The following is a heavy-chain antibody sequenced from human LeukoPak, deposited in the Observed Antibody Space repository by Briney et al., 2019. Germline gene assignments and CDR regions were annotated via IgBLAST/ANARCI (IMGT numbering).Heavy chain of an antibody. D-gene: IGHD2-8*01. Sequence: GGSLRLSCAASGFTFSSYAMSWVRRAPGKGLKWVSGISGSGSRTYYADSVKGRFTISRDNSKNKLYLQINSLRAECTPDYYLSKDPGSIGVANTNGWFDPWGQGTLATVSS. V-gene: IGHV3-23*01. CDR2: ISGSGSRT. CDR3: SKDPGSIGVANTNGWFDP. J-gene: IGHJ5*02. CDR1: GFTFSSYA.